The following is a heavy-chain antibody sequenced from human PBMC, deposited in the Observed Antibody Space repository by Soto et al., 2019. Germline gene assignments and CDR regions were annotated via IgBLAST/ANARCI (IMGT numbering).Heavy chain of an antibody. J-gene: IGHJ1*01. Sequence: QITLKESGPTLVKPTQTLTLTCTFSGFSLSTSGVGVGWIRQPPGKALEWLALIYWNDDKRYSPSLKSRLTXXKDTSKNXVXXXXXXXDPVDXXXXXXXXXXIIAVAGRXXXXXXXXG. CDR2: IYWNDDK. V-gene: IGHV2-5*01. CDR3: XXXXIIAVAGRXXXXXXX. CDR1: GFSLSTSGVG. D-gene: IGHD6-19*01.